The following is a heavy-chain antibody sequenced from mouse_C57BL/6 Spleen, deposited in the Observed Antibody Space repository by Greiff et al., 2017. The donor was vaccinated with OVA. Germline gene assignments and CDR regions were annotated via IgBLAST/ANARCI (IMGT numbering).Heavy chain of an antibody. CDR2: ISSGGSYT. Sequence: EVQLVESGGDLVKPGGSLKLSCAASGFTFSSYGMSWVRQTPDKRLEWVATISSGGSYTYYPDSVKGRFTISRDNAKNTLYLQMSSLKSEGTAMYYCARHEDYGSTRFAYWGQGTLVTVSA. CDR3: ARHEDYGSTRFAY. J-gene: IGHJ3*01. D-gene: IGHD1-1*01. V-gene: IGHV5-6*01. CDR1: GFTFSSYG.